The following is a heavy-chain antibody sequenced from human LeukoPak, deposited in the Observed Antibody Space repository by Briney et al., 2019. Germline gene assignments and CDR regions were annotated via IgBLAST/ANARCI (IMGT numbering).Heavy chain of an antibody. CDR3: AREDPQTTVPEGLDV. CDR1: GGSISNYY. J-gene: IGHJ6*02. CDR2: IYFSGAT. V-gene: IGHV4-59*01. Sequence: SETLSLTCTVSGGSISNYYWSWLRQPPGKGLEWIGYIYFSGATNINPSLKSRVTISVDMSKNQFSLKLSSVTAADTAVYYCAREDPQTTVPEGLDVWGQGTTVTVSS. D-gene: IGHD4-17*01.